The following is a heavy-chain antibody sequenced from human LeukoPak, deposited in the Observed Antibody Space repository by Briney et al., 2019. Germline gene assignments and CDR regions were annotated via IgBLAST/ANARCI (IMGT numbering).Heavy chain of an antibody. J-gene: IGHJ4*02. CDR3: ARSQPSVRRFDF. Sequence: GGSLRLSCAASGFSFSKYWMHWVRQTPGKGLEWVSALGGSGGDTYYADSVKGRFTISRVNSENMLYLQMNNLRAEDTAVYYCARSQPSVRRFDFWGQGTLVTVSS. CDR1: GFSFSKYW. V-gene: IGHV3-23*01. D-gene: IGHD2-2*01. CDR2: LGGSGGDT.